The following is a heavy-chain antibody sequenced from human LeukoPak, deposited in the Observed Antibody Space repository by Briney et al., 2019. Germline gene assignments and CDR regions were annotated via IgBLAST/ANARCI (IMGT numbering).Heavy chain of an antibody. J-gene: IGHJ3*02. D-gene: IGHD6-19*01. CDR1: GYTFTDYY. CDR3: ARDQVAVAGLGDDAFDI. CDR2: INPNSGGT. V-gene: IGHV1-2*02. Sequence: ASVKVSCKASGYTFTDYYMHWVRQAPGQGLEWMGWINPNSGGTNYAQKFQGRVTMTRDTSISTAYMELSRLRSDDTAVYYCARDQVAVAGLGDDAFDIWGQGTMVTVSS.